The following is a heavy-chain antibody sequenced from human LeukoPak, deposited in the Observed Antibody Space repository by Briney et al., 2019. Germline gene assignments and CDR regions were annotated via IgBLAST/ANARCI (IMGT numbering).Heavy chain of an antibody. CDR1: GFTFDDYA. D-gene: IGHD3-10*01. CDR3: AKDMGDYYGSGSYYNCFDY. V-gene: IGHV3-9*01. Sequence: PGGSLRLSCAASGFTFDDYAMHWVRQAPGKGLEWVSGISWNSGSIGYADSVKGRFTISRDNAKNSLYLQMNSLRAEDTALYYCAKDMGDYYGSGSYYNCFDYWGQGTLVTVSS. CDR2: ISWNSGSI. J-gene: IGHJ4*02.